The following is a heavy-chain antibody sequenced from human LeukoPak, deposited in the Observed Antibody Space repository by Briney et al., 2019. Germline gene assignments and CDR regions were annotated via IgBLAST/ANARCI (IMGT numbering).Heavy chain of an antibody. J-gene: IGHJ4*02. V-gene: IGHV4-4*09. CDR1: GGSINSYY. CDR3: AGVVPTTKWAVDY. Sequence: PSETLSLTCTVSGGSINSYYWNWIRQPPGKGLEWIAYIYTGEGTKSNSNPSLKSRVTISVDTSKNQFSLKLSSVTAADTAVYYCAGVVPTTKWAVDYRGQGTLVTVSS. D-gene: IGHD2-2*01. CDR2: IYTGEGTKS.